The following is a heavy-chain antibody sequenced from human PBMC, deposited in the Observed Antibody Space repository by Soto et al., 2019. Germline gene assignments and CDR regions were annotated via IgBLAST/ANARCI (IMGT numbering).Heavy chain of an antibody. CDR3: ARGGKGRYYYGSSGYSLYYYYGMDV. CDR2: IIPIFGTA. V-gene: IGHV1-69*13. D-gene: IGHD3-22*01. J-gene: IGHJ6*02. Sequence: SVKVSCKASGGTFSSYAISWVRQAPGQGLEWMGGIIPIFGTANYAQKFQGRVTITADESTSTAYMELSSLRSEDTAVYYCARGGKGRYYYGSSGYSLYYYYGMDVWGQGTTVTVSS. CDR1: GGTFSSYA.